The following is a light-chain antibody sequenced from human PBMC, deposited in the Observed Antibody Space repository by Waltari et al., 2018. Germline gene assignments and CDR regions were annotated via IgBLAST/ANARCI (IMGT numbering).Light chain of an antibody. CDR2: DTS. V-gene: IGKV3-11*01. CDR3: QQRSHWPMYT. Sequence: EIVLTQSPATLSLSPGDSATLSCRASESIASPLVWYQQNPGQPPRILIYDTSNRAAGIPARFSGSGSGTDFSLTISSLEPEDFVVYYCQQRSHWPMYTFGQGTKLEIK. J-gene: IGKJ2*01. CDR1: ESIASP.